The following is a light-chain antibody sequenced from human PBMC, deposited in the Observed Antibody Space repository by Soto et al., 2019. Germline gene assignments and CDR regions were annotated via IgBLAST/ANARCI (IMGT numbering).Light chain of an antibody. CDR3: QKYNSAPLA. J-gene: IGKJ4*01. Sequence: DIQMTQSPSSLSASVGDRVTITCRASQGISNYLAWYQQKPGKVPKLLIYAASTLRSGVPSRFSGSGSGTDFTLTISSLQPEGVATYYCQKYNSAPLAFGGGTKVEIK. V-gene: IGKV1-27*01. CDR2: AAS. CDR1: QGISNY.